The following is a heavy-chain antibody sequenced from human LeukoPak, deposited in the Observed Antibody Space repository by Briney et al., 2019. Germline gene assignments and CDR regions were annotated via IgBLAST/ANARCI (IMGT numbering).Heavy chain of an antibody. CDR3: ARATIFGVDHDAFDI. V-gene: IGHV3-7*01. CDR1: GFSFRNYW. D-gene: IGHD3-3*01. J-gene: IGHJ3*02. Sequence: PGGSLRLSCTDSGFSFRNYWMTWVRQAPGKGLEWVANIKQDGSEKYYVDSVKGRFTISRDNAKNSLYLQMNSLRAEDTAVYYCARATIFGVDHDAFDIWGQGTMVTVSS. CDR2: IKQDGSEK.